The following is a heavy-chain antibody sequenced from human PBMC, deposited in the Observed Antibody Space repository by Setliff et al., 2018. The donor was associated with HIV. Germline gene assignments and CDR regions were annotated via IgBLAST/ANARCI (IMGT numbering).Heavy chain of an antibody. Sequence: GGSLRLSCAASGFTFRSYGMHWVRQAPGKGLEWVTFIRHDGINEDYRDSVKGRFSVSRDNSKNTVFLQMNSLRVEDTALYYCARGVPGICSGGTCYLEYWGQGALVTVSS. J-gene: IGHJ4*02. V-gene: IGHV3-30*02. CDR1: GFTFRSYG. CDR2: IRHDGINE. CDR3: ARGVPGICSGGTCYLEY. D-gene: IGHD2-15*01.